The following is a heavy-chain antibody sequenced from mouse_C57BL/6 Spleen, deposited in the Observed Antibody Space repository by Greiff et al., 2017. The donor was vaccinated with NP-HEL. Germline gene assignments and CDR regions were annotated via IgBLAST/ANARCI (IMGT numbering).Heavy chain of an antibody. J-gene: IGHJ4*01. CDR2: IYPGSGST. V-gene: IGHV1-55*01. CDR3: ARKPALDGYYYAMDY. CDR1: GYTFTSYW. Sequence: QVQLQQPGAELVKPGASVKMSCKASGYTFTSYWITWVKQRPGQGLEWIGDIYPGSGSTNYNEKFKSKATLTVDTSSSTAYMQLSSLTSEDSAVYYCARKPALDGYYYAMDYWGQGTSVTVSS. D-gene: IGHD2-3*01.